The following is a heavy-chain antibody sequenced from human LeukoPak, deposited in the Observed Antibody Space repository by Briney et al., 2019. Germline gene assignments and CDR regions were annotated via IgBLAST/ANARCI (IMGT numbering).Heavy chain of an antibody. V-gene: IGHV4-34*01. J-gene: IGHJ4*02. D-gene: IGHD6-19*01. CDR2: INHSGST. Sequence: SETLSLTCAVYGGSFSGYYWSWIRQPPGKGLEWIGEINHSGSTNYNPSLKSRVTISVDTSKNQFSLKLSSVTAADTAVYCCARGLRRWIAVAGLYFDYWGQGTLVTVSS. CDR3: ARGLRRWIAVAGLYFDY. CDR1: GGSFSGYY.